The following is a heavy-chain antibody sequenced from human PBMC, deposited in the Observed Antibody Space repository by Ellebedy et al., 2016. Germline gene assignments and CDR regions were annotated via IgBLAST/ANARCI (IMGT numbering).Heavy chain of an antibody. V-gene: IGHV3-7*01. CDR2: IKQDGSEK. Sequence: GGSLRLSXAASGFTFSNYWMGWVRQAPGKGLEWVANIKQDGSEKYYGDSVRGRFIISRDNTENSLYLQMNNVRVEDTAVYYCQTVAFWGQGTLVTVSS. D-gene: IGHD4-23*01. CDR3: QTVAF. J-gene: IGHJ4*02. CDR1: GFTFSNYW.